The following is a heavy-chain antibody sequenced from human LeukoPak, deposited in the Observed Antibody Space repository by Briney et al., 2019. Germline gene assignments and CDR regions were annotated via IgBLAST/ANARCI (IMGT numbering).Heavy chain of an antibody. Sequence: GGSLRLSCVGSGFSFSNSLMSWVRQAPGKGLEWVSYISSSSSNIYYADSVKGRFTISRDNAKNSLYLQMNSLRPEDTAVYYCARDHTAAIDYWGQGTLVTVSS. CDR1: GFSFSNSL. CDR2: ISSSSSNI. V-gene: IGHV3-11*01. J-gene: IGHJ4*02. D-gene: IGHD5-18*01. CDR3: ARDHTAAIDY.